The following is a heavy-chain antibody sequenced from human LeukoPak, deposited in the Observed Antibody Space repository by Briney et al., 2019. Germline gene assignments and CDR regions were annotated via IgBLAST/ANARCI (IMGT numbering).Heavy chain of an antibody. J-gene: IGHJ4*02. CDR1: GFTFNKNW. CDR2: INGGGVNT. Sequence: GGSLRLSCVASGFTFNKNWMHWVRQAPGKGLEWVSTINGGGVNTHYADSVGGRFTISRDNSKNTLFLQMNSLRDEDTAVYYCAKDLYSNYGPADYWGQGNLVTVSS. D-gene: IGHD4-11*01. CDR3: AKDLYSNYGPADY. V-gene: IGHV3-23*01.